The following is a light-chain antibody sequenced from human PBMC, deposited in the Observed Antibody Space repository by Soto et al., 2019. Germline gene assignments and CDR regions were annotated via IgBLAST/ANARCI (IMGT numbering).Light chain of an antibody. CDR2: GAS. J-gene: IGKJ2*01. V-gene: IGKV1-27*01. Sequence: DIRMTQSPSSLSASVGDRVTITCRAIQAITNYLAWYQQKPGKVPKLLIYGASTLQSGVPSRFTGRGSGTVLTLILASLEPEDVATYYCLNYDSARNTLGQGTRLESK. CDR3: LNYDSARNT. CDR1: QAITNY.